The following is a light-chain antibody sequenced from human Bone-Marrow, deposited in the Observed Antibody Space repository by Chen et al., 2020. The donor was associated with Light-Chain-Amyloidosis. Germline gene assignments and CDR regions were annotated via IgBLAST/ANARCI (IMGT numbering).Light chain of an antibody. CDR1: NIGSTS. Sequence: YLLTQPSSVSVAPGQTSTIACGGNNIGSTSVHWYQQTQGQAPLLVVYDDSDRPSGIPERLSGSNSGNTATLTISRVEAGDEADYYCQVWDRSSDRPVFGGGTKLTVL. CDR2: DDS. CDR3: QVWDRSSDRPV. J-gene: IGLJ3*02. V-gene: IGLV3-21*02.